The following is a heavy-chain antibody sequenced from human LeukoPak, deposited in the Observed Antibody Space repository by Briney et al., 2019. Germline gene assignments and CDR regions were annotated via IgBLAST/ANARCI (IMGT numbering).Heavy chain of an antibody. CDR2: IIPIFGTA. V-gene: IGHV1-69*13. Sequence: GASVKVSCKASGGTFSGYAISWVRQAPGQGLEWMGGIIPIFGTANYAQKFQGRVTITADESTSTAYMELSSLRSEDTAVYYCARVDTAMVNYYGMDVWGQGTTVTVSS. D-gene: IGHD5-18*01. CDR3: ARVDTAMVNYYGMDV. J-gene: IGHJ6*02. CDR1: GGTFSGYA.